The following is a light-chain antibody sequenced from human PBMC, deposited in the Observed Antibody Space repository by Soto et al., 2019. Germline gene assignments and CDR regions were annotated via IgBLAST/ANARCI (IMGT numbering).Light chain of an antibody. J-gene: IGLJ1*01. Sequence: QSALTQPASVSGSPGQSITISCTGTSSDVGGYNFVSWYQQYPGKAPKLLIYDDNKRPSGVSNRFSGSKSGNTASLTISGLQAEDEADYYCCSYARSGTDETYVFGTGTKLTVL. CDR1: SSDVGGYNF. CDR3: CSYARSGTDETYV. V-gene: IGLV2-23*01. CDR2: DDN.